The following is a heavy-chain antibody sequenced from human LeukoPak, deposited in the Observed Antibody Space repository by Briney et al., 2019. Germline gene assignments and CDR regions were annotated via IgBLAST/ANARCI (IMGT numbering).Heavy chain of an antibody. Sequence: SQTLSLTCTVSSGSINSGSSFWSWVRQPPGKGLEWIGYIYPSGTTYYEPSLKSRVTISVDTSNNQFSLSLDSVTAADTAVYYCARGKGITMISDIWGQGTMVTVSS. CDR2: IYPSGTT. CDR1: SGSINSGSSF. V-gene: IGHV4-30-4*08. J-gene: IGHJ3*02. D-gene: IGHD3-22*01. CDR3: ARGKGITMISDI.